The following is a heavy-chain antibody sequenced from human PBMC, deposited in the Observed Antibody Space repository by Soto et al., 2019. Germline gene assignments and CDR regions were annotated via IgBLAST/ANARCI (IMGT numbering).Heavy chain of an antibody. Sequence: QVQLVESGGGVVKPGGSLILSCAASGFTFSDDYMSWIRQAPGKGLEWVSYISSSISYTNYADSVKGRFTISRDNAKNSLYLHMNSLRAEDTAVYYCARGNTARYCDSWGQGTRVTVAS. CDR1: GFTFSDDY. CDR3: ARGNTARYCDS. D-gene: IGHD5-18*01. V-gene: IGHV3-11*06. CDR2: ISSSISYT. J-gene: IGHJ4*02.